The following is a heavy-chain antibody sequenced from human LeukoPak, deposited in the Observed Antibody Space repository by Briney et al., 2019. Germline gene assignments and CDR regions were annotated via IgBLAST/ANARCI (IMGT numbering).Heavy chain of an antibody. CDR1: GGSISSSSYY. J-gene: IGHJ3*02. V-gene: IGHV4-39*01. Sequence: SETLSLNCTVSGGSISSSSYYWGWIRQPPGKGLEWIGSISYSGSTYYNPSLKSRVTISVDTSKNQFSLKLSSVTAADTAVYYCARHTRTYYYDSSDYYSGAFDIWGQGTMVTVSS. CDR2: ISYSGST. D-gene: IGHD3-22*01. CDR3: ARHTRTYYYDSSDYYSGAFDI.